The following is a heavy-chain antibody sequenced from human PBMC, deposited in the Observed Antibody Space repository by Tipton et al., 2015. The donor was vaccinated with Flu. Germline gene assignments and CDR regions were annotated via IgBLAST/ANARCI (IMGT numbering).Heavy chain of an antibody. V-gene: IGHV4-61*02. CDR3: AREGQNQYDGLVRGFDY. CDR2: IYTSGST. D-gene: IGHD6-19*01. J-gene: IGHJ4*02. Sequence: TLSLTCTVSGGSISSGRYYWSWIRQPAGKGLEWIGRIYTSGSTNYNPSLKSRVTISVDTSKNQFSLKLSSVTAADTAVYYCAREGQNQYDGLVRGFDYWGQGTLVTVSS. CDR1: GGSISSGRYY.